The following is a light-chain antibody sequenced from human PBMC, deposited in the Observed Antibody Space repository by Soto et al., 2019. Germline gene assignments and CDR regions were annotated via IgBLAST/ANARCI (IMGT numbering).Light chain of an antibody. Sequence: EIVLTQSPGTLSLSPGERATLSCRVSQSVRSSYLAWYQQKAGQAPRLLIYGASSRVIGIPDRFSGSGSGTDFTLTISRLEPEDFAVYYCQQYGSSPPYTFGQGTKLEIK. CDR1: QSVRSSY. V-gene: IGKV3-20*01. J-gene: IGKJ2*01. CDR3: QQYGSSPPYT. CDR2: GAS.